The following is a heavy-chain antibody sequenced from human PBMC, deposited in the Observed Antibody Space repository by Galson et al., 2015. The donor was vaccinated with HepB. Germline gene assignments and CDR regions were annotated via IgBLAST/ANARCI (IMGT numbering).Heavy chain of an antibody. CDR3: ARDFRYSHGYHHYYYYGMDV. CDR2: IHRGGST. V-gene: IGHV3-66*02. J-gene: IGHJ6*02. Sequence: SLRLSCAASGFTASNNYMSWVRQAPGKGLEWVSGIHRGGSTYYADSEEGRFTISRDNSKNTLYLQMNSLKTEDTAVYYCARDFRYSHGYHHYYYYGMDVWGQGTTVTVSS. D-gene: IGHD5-18*01. CDR1: GFTASNNY.